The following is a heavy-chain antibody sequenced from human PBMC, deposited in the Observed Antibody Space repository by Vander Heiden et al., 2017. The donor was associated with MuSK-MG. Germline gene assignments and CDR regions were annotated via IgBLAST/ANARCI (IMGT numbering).Heavy chain of an antibody. D-gene: IGHD3-3*01. Sequence: QVQLQEPGPGLVKPSETLSLTCAVAGGPISSYYWSWIRQPPGKGLEWIGYIYYSGSTNYKPSLKRRVTISVDTSKNQFSLKLSSVTAADTAVYYCARNYDVGSGYYTGWFDPWGQGTLVTVYS. J-gene: IGHJ5*02. CDR3: ARNYDVGSGYYTGWFDP. CDR2: IYYSGST. V-gene: IGHV4-59*01. CDR1: GGPISSYY.